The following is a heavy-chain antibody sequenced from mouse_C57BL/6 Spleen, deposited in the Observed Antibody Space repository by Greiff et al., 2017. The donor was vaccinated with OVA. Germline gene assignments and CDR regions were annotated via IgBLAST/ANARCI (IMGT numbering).Heavy chain of an antibody. CDR3: ARSGITHGAMDY. J-gene: IGHJ4*01. CDR2: IYPGGGYT. V-gene: IGHV1-63*01. CDR1: GYTFTNYW. D-gene: IGHD1-1*01. Sequence: QVQLKQSGAELVRPGTSVKMSCKASGYTFTNYWIGWAKQRPGHGLEWIGDIYPGGGYTNYNEKFKGKATLTADKSSSTAYMQFSSLTSEDSAIYYCARSGITHGAMDYWGQGTSVTVSS.